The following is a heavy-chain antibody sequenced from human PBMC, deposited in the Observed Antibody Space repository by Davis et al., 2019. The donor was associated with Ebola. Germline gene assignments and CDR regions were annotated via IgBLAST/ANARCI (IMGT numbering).Heavy chain of an antibody. Sequence: PGGSLRLSCPASGFTSSSYGMHWVRQAPGKGLEWVAVISYDGSNKYYADSVKGRFTISRDNSKNTLYLQMNSLRAEDTAVYYCAKGGSRDYWGQGTLVTVSS. CDR3: AKGGSRDY. V-gene: IGHV3-30*18. CDR1: GFTSSSYG. D-gene: IGHD1-26*01. CDR2: ISYDGSNK. J-gene: IGHJ4*02.